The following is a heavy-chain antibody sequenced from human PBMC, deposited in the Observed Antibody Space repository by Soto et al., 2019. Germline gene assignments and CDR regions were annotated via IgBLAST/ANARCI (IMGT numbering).Heavy chain of an antibody. Sequence: QVQLVQSGAEVKKPGASVKVSCKASGYTFTSYDINWVRQATGQGLEWMGWMNPNSGNTGYAQKFQGRVTMTRNTSISTAYMELSSLRSEDTAVYYCARAKYYYDSSGDDWCFDLWGRGTLVTVSS. CDR3: ARAKYYYDSSGDDWCFDL. CDR1: GYTFTSYD. V-gene: IGHV1-8*01. D-gene: IGHD3-22*01. J-gene: IGHJ2*01. CDR2: MNPNSGNT.